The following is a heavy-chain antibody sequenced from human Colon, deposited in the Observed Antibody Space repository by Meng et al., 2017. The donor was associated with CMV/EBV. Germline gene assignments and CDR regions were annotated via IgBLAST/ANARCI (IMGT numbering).Heavy chain of an antibody. D-gene: IGHD3-22*01. CDR2: INPNSGGT. J-gene: IGHJ4*02. V-gene: IGHV1-2*02. CDR1: EYTFPGSY. Sequence: QVQLVRSGAEGKKPGASVRVSFKASEYTFPGSYMHWVRQAPGQGLEWMGWINPNSGGTNYAQKFQGRVTMTRDTSITTAYMELSRLRSDDTAVYYCARDWYPGDRRGSFDYWGQGTLVTV. CDR3: ARDWYPGDRRGSFDY.